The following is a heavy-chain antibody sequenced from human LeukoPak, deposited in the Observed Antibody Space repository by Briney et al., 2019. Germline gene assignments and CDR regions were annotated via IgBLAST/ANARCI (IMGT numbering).Heavy chain of an antibody. CDR1: GFTVSDYY. Sequence: GGSLRLSCAASGFTVSDYYMSWIRQAPGKGLEWVSYISSSGSTIYYADSVKGRFAISRDNAKNSLYLQMNSLRAEDTAVYYCARVLVVGYGSGSYPNYFDYWGQGTLVTVSS. J-gene: IGHJ4*02. V-gene: IGHV3-11*01. CDR3: ARVLVVGYGSGSYPNYFDY. D-gene: IGHD3-10*01. CDR2: ISSSGSTI.